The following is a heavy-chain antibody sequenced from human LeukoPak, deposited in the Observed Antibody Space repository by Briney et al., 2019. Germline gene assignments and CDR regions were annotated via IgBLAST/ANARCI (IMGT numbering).Heavy chain of an antibody. CDR3: ARVFGSTSFYYFDY. V-gene: IGHV1-2*02. CDR1: GYTFTGYY. D-gene: IGHD2-2*01. J-gene: IGHJ4*02. Sequence: ASVKVSCKASGYTFTGYYMHWVRQAPGQGLEWMGWINPNSGGTNYAQKFQGRVTMTRDTSISTAYMELSRLRSDDTAVYYCARVFGSTSFYYFDYWGRGTLVTVSS. CDR2: INPNSGGT.